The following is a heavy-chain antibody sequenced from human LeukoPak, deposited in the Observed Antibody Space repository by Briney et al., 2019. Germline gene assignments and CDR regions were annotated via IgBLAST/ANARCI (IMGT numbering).Heavy chain of an antibody. V-gene: IGHV3-23*01. J-gene: IGHJ3*01. CDR1: GFTFSSFA. D-gene: IGHD2-2*01. Sequence: GGSLRLSCAASGFTFSSFAMSWVRQAPGKXLXXXXXISGSGGSTFYAGSVKGRFTISRDNSKNTLFLQMNGLRAEDTAVYYCAKDRSCSGSSCNVGSWGQGTMVTVSS. CDR2: ISGSGGST. CDR3: AKDRSCSGSSCNVGS.